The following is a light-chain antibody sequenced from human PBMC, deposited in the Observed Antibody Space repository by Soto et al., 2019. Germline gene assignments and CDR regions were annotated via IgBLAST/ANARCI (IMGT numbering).Light chain of an antibody. V-gene: IGLV1-40*01. J-gene: IGLJ1*01. Sequence: QSVLTQPPSVSGAPGQRATTSGTGSSSNIGAGYDVHWYQQFPGTAPKLLIYGNSNRPSGVPDRFSGSKSGTSASLAITGLQAEDEADYYCQSYDSSLSGYVFGTGTKLTVL. CDR3: QSYDSSLSGYV. CDR1: SSNIGAGYD. CDR2: GNS.